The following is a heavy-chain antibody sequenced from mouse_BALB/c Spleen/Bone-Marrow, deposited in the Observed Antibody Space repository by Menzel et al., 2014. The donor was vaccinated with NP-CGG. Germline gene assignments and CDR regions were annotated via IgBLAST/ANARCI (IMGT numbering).Heavy chain of an antibody. J-gene: IGHJ3*01. D-gene: IGHD1-3*01. CDR3: VRSPGQVNF. Sequence: VQLQQSGAELVKPGASVKLSCTASGFNIKDAYMHWMRQRPEQGLEWIGRIAPANGNTEYDPKFQGKATITADTSSNTACLQLSSLAAKDTACCYCVRSPGQVNFWGQGTLVTVSA. CDR2: IAPANGNT. CDR1: GFNIKDAY. V-gene: IGHV14-3*02.